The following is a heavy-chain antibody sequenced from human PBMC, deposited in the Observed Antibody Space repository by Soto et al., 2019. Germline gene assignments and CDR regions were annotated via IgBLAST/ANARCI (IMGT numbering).Heavy chain of an antibody. CDR3: ARELIVGPAEYFQH. CDR1: GFSFSGSY. V-gene: IGHV3-7*01. Sequence: PGGSLRLSCAASGFSFSGSYMSWVRQVPGKGLEWVANIDPSGTKKYYVGSVTGRFTISRDNAKNSLYLHMNSLRAEDTAEYYCARELIVGPAEYFQHWGQGTLVTVS. CDR2: IDPSGTKK. J-gene: IGHJ1*01. D-gene: IGHD1-26*01.